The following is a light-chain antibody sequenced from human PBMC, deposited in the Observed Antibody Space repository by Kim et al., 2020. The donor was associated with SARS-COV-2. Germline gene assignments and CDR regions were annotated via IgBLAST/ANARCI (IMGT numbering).Light chain of an antibody. J-gene: IGKJ2*03. CDR3: MQGLQRLYS. CDR1: QRPLHSDGKIS. CDR2: EVS. Sequence: QPASISCKVSQRPLHSDGKISLYWYLQKPGQPPQLLIYEVSKRFSGVPERFSGGGSGTDFTLKISRVEAEDVGLYYCMQGLQRLYSFGQGTKPEI. V-gene: IGKV2D-29*01.